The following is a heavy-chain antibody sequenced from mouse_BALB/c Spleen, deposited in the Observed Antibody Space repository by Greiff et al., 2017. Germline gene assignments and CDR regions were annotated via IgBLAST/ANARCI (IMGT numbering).Heavy chain of an antibody. CDR2: INPSSGDT. CDR3: GERDDYRDYSMDY. CDR1: GYTFTSYA. V-gene: IGHV1S26*01. Sequence: VQLMESGAELVRPGASVKMSCKASGYTFTSYAMHWVNQRPGQGLEWIGYINPSSGDTNYNQKFKDKATMTADKTSSTAYMQLSSMTSEDSAVYYCGERDDYRDYSMDYWGQGTTVTVSS. D-gene: IGHD2-4*01. J-gene: IGHJ4*01.